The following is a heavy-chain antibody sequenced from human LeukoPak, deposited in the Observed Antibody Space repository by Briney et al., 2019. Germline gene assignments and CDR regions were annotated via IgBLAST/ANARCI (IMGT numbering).Heavy chain of an antibody. V-gene: IGHV3-23*01. CDR2: ITGSGSST. J-gene: IGHJ4*02. Sequence: GGSLRLSCAASGFTFSVYAMSWVRRAPGKGLEWVSGITGSGSSTYYADSVKGRFTISRDNAKNSLYLQMNSLRAEDTAVYYCARGLAYYYDSSAYFLDYWGQGTLVTVSS. CDR3: ARGLAYYYDSSAYFLDY. CDR1: GFTFSVYA. D-gene: IGHD3-22*01.